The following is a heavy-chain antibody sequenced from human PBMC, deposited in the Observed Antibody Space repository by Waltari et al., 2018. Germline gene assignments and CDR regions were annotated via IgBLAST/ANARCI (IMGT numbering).Heavy chain of an antibody. CDR1: GDTFNRYA. D-gene: IGHD4-17*01. CDR2: IVPLSGTS. Sequence: QVQLVQSGAEVKKPGSSVKVSCKAVGDTFNRYALSWVRQAPGQGLEWMGGIVPLSGTSNYAQKFQGRVTITTDGSRSTGYLELNSLRSDDTAVYYCARHTAVTKGGDYHYYAMDVWGQGTTVTVSS. V-gene: IGHV1-69*05. CDR3: ARHTAVTKGGDYHYYAMDV. J-gene: IGHJ6*02.